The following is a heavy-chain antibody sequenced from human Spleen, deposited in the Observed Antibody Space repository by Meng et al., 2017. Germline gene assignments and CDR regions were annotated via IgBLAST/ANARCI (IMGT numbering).Heavy chain of an antibody. CDR3: ARGQSGYSYGDC. Sequence: GGSLRLSCAASGFTFSSYAMHWVRQAPGKGLEWVAVISYDGSIKYYADSVKGRFTISRDNSRNTLYLQMNSLRPEDTAVYYCARGQSGYSYGDCWGQGTLVTVSS. J-gene: IGHJ4*02. V-gene: IGHV3-30*04. D-gene: IGHD5-12*01. CDR2: ISYDGSIK. CDR1: GFTFSSYA.